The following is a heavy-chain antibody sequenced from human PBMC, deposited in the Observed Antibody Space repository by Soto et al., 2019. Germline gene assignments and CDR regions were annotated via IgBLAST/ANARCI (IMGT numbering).Heavy chain of an antibody. CDR2: INPSDGNR. Sequence: ASVKVSCKASGYSFSFYGINWVRQAPGQGLEWMGWINPSDGNRNFVQKFEDRVTMTTATSTNTVFLELRSLKSDDTAIYYCARDRLRGYDSSGFYSWGQGTMVTVPQ. V-gene: IGHV1-18*01. CDR3: ARDRLRGYDSSGFYS. CDR1: GYSFSFYG. D-gene: IGHD3-22*01. J-gene: IGHJ4*02.